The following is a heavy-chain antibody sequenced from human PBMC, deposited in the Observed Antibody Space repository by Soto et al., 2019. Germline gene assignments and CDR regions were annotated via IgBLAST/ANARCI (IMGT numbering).Heavy chain of an antibody. Sequence: PGGSLRLSCEGSGFTVSSHAMTWIRQAPGKGPEWVSTVTADGGTYYADSVKGRFAMSRDTSENTLYLQMNSLRAEDTAVYYCARDHARVVVVPMDVWGQGTTVTVSS. J-gene: IGHJ6*02. CDR1: GFTVSSHA. V-gene: IGHV3-23*01. CDR3: ARDHARVVVVPMDV. CDR2: VTADGGT. D-gene: IGHD3-22*01.